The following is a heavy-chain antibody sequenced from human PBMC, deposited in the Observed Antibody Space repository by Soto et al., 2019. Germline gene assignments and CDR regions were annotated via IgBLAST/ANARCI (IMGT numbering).Heavy chain of an antibody. D-gene: IGHD6-13*01. Sequence: QVQLQESGPGLVKPSKTLSLTCTVSGGSISSGDFNWRWIRQQSGKGLEWIGYIYHSEITYYNPSLKSRVTISLDTSKNQFSLKLSSVTAADTAVYYCARVSWYYLGKYFDYWGQGILVTVSS. CDR1: GGSISSGDFN. CDR2: IYHSEIT. V-gene: IGHV4-31*03. CDR3: ARVSWYYLGKYFDY. J-gene: IGHJ4*02.